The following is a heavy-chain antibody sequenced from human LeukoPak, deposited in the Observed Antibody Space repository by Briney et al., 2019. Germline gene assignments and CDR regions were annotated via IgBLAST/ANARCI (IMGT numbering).Heavy chain of an antibody. Sequence: SETLSLTCAVSGYSISSGYYWGWIRQPPGKGLEWIGSIYHSGNTYYNASLKSRVTISVDTSKNHFSLKLSSVTAADTAVYYCARGVGTTGTTKYSWFDPWGQGTLVTVSS. V-gene: IGHV4-38-2*01. CDR3: ARGVGTTGTTKYSWFDP. CDR2: IYHSGNT. J-gene: IGHJ5*02. D-gene: IGHD1-1*01. CDR1: GYSISSGYY.